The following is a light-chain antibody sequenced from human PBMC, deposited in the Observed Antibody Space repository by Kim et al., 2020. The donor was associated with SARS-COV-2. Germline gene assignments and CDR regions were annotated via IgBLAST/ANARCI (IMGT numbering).Light chain of an antibody. CDR2: KAS. CDR3: QQYNDYVT. CDR1: HIISSW. V-gene: IGKV1-5*03. Sequence: SASVGDRVTITCRASHIISSWLAWYQQKPGKAPKLLIYKASSLQSGVPSRFSGSGSGTEFTLTISSLQPDDSATYYCQQYNDYVTFGGGTKVDIK. J-gene: IGKJ4*01.